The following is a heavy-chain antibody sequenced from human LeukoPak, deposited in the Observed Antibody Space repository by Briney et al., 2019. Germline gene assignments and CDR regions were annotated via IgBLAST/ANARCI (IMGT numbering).Heavy chain of an antibody. Sequence: ASVTVSCKASGYTFTSYGISWVRQAPGQGLEWMGWISAYNGNTNYAQKFQGRVIITWDTSASTAYMELSSLRSEDTAVYYCARGFDSSGYWFDPWGQGTLVTVSS. CDR2: ISAYNGNT. J-gene: IGHJ5*02. D-gene: IGHD6-19*01. CDR1: GYTFTSYG. V-gene: IGHV1-18*01. CDR3: ARGFDSSGYWFDP.